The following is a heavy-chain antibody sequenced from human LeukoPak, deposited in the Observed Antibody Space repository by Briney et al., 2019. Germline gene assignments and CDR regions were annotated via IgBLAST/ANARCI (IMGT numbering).Heavy chain of an antibody. CDR1: DDSISSSSSY. CDR2: IYYSGSN. Sequence: SETLSLTCTVSDDSISSSSSYWGWICQPPGKGLEWIGSIYYSGSNFDNPALKSRVTISVDTSKNQFSLKLSSVTAADTAVYYCARHRSGWLQSSFDYWGQGTLVTVSS. CDR3: ARHRSGWLQSSFDY. J-gene: IGHJ4*02. D-gene: IGHD5-24*01. V-gene: IGHV4-39*01.